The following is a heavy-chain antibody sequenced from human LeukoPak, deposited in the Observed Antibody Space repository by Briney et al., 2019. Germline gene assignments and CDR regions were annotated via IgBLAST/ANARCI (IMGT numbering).Heavy chain of an antibody. CDR1: GGSISSYY. Sequence: SETLSLTCTVSGGSISSYYWSWIRQPPGKGLEWIGYIYYSGSTNYNPSLKSRVTISVDTSKNQFSLKLSSVTAADTAVYYCARTRYYDFWSGYYGPKDKDYVHYFDYWGQGTLVTVSS. CDR2: IYYSGST. J-gene: IGHJ4*02. CDR3: ARTRYYDFWSGYYGPKDKDYVHYFDY. D-gene: IGHD3-3*01. V-gene: IGHV4-59*01.